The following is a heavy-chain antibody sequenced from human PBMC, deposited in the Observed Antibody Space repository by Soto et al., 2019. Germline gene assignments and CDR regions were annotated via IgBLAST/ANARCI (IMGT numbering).Heavy chain of an antibody. CDR1: GGSISSGDYY. D-gene: IGHD1-26*01. J-gene: IGHJ4*02. Sequence: SETLSLTCTVSGGSISSGDYYWSWIRQFPGKGLEWMGYIYYSGSTYYNPSLESRVIISVDTSKNQFSLKLNSVTAADTAVYYCAKQSSAYYHFDCWGQGTPVTVSS. CDR3: AKQSSAYYHFDC. V-gene: IGHV4-31*03. CDR2: IYYSGST.